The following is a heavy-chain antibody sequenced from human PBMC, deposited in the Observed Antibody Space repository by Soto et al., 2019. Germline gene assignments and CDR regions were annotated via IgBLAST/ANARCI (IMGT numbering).Heavy chain of an antibody. CDR2: IIPLFGTA. CDR3: ASLGYCSGGSCKGSTIYYYYYGMDV. CDR1: GGTFSSYA. J-gene: IGHJ6*02. V-gene: IGHV1-69*01. Sequence: QVQLVQSGAEVKKPGSSVKVSCKASGGTFSSYAISWVRQAPGHGLEWMGGIIPLFGTANYAQKSQGRVTINADEFTSTAYMELSSLRSEDTAVYYCASLGYCSGGSCKGSTIYYYYYGMDVWGQGTTVTVSS. D-gene: IGHD2-15*01.